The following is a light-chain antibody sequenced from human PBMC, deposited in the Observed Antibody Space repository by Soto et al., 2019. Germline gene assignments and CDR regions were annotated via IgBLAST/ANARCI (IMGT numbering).Light chain of an antibody. CDR3: QNYNGPPWT. Sequence: DIQMTQSPSSLSASVGDRVTITCRASQDISDYLAWYQQKPGQVPKLLLSAASTLQSGVPSRFRGSASGTDFTLTITSLQPDDFATYYCQNYNGPPWTFGQGTKVDI. J-gene: IGKJ1*01. V-gene: IGKV1-27*01. CDR2: AAS. CDR1: QDISDY.